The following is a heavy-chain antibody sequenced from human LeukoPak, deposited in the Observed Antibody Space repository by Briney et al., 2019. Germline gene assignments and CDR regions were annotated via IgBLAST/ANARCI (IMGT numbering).Heavy chain of an antibody. Sequence: SETLSLTCTVSGDSISSSSYYWGWIRQPPGKGLEWIGSIYYSGSTYYNPSLKSRVTISVDTSKNQFSLKLSSVTAADTAVYYCARQTGYCSGGSCRGYWGQGTLVTVSS. V-gene: IGHV4-39*01. CDR1: GDSISSSSYY. J-gene: IGHJ4*02. CDR3: ARQTGYCSGGSCRGY. CDR2: IYYSGST. D-gene: IGHD2-15*01.